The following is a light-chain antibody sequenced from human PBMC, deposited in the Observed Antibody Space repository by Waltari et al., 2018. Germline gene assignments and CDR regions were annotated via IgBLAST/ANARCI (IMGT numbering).Light chain of an antibody. J-gene: IGLJ3*02. Sequence: LTQPPSVSGAPGQRVTISCTGSSSDIGSFGGNWYQHRPASVPRLLIYDTTHRPSAVPDRFTASKSDTSASLDIAGLQPDDEADYYCAAWDDSLSGRVFGGGTKLTVL. CDR1: SSDIGSFG. CDR3: AAWDDSLSGRV. V-gene: IGLV1-40*01. CDR2: DTT.